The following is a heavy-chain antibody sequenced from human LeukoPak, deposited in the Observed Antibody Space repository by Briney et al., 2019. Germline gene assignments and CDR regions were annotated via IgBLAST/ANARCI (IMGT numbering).Heavy chain of an antibody. V-gene: IGHV4-4*07. D-gene: IGHD3-10*01. CDR1: GGSISNYY. CDR2: IYTSGST. Sequence: SETLSLTCSVSGGSISNYYRSWIRQPAGKGLEWIGRIYTSGSTKCNPSLRSRVTMSVDTSKNQFSLKLTSVTAADTAVYYCARDRKGSNAVDYWGQGTLVTVSS. CDR3: ARDRKGSNAVDY. J-gene: IGHJ4*02.